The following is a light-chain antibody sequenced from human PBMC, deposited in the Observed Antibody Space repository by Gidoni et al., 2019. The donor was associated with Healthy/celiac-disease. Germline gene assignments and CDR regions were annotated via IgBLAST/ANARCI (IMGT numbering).Light chain of an antibody. J-gene: IGKJ1*01. CDR3: QQSYSTLWT. CDR2: AAS. CDR1: QSISSY. Sequence: DIQMTQSPSSLSASGGDRVTINCRASQSISSYLNWYQQKPGKAPKLLIYAASSLQSGVPSRFSGSGSGTDFTLTISSLQPEDFATYYCQQSYSTLWTFGQGTKVEIK. V-gene: IGKV1-39*01.